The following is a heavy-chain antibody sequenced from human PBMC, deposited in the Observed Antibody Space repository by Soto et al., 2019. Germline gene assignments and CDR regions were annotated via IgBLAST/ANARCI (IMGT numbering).Heavy chain of an antibody. CDR2: IYDSGTT. Sequence: SETLSLTCTVSGGSISSGGYYWSWIRQPPGKGLEWIGYIYDSGTTYYNPSLKSRVTISVDTSKNQFSLKLTSVTAADTAVYYCARVYYGSGSLYYFDYWGQGTLVTVSS. V-gene: IGHV4-30-4*01. CDR1: GGSISSGGYY. D-gene: IGHD3-10*01. J-gene: IGHJ4*02. CDR3: ARVYYGSGSLYYFDY.